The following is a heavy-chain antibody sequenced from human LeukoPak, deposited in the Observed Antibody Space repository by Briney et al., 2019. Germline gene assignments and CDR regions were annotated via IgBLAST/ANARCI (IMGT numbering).Heavy chain of an antibody. V-gene: IGHV3-7*01. D-gene: IGHD5-24*01. CDR1: GFTFSNYW. CDR3: ARVRDNAFDI. Sequence: GGSLRLSCTASGFTFSNYWMSWVRQDPGKGLEWVANIKQDGSEKYYVDSVKGRFTISRDNAKNSLYLQMNSLRAEDTAVYYCARVRDNAFDIWGQGTMVTVSS. CDR2: IKQDGSEK. J-gene: IGHJ3*02.